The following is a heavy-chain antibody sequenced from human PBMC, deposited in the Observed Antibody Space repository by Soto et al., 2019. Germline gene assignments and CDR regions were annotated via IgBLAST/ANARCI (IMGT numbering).Heavy chain of an antibody. J-gene: IGHJ5*02. CDR1: GFTFSSYV. CDR2: IRYDGSNK. CDR3: ARAFDSSSGYYGDWFDP. V-gene: IGHV3-33*01. D-gene: IGHD3-22*01. Sequence: QVQLVESGGGVVQPGRSLRLSCAASGFTFSSYVMHWVRQAPGKGLEWVAVIRYDGSNKYYADSVKGRFTISRDNSMKPVYLQMNSLRVEDTAVYYCARAFDSSSGYYGDWFDPWGQGTLVTVSS.